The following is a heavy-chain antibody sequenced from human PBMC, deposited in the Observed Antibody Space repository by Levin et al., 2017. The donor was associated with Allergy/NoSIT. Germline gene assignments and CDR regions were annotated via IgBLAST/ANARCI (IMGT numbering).Heavy chain of an antibody. CDR2: ISYDGSHK. J-gene: IGHJ4*02. CDR1: GFTFSSYG. CDR3: ASSLHGSGSYYGDY. V-gene: IGHV3-30*03. Sequence: GGSLRLSCAASGFTFSSYGMHWVRQAPGKGLEWVAVISYDGSHKYYAESVKGRFTISRDNSKNTLYLQMNSLRAEDTAVFYCASSLHGSGSYYGDYWGQGTLVTVSS. D-gene: IGHD3-10*01.